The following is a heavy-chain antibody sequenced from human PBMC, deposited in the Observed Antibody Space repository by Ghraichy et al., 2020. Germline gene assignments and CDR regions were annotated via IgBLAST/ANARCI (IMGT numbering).Heavy chain of an antibody. CDR3: AREYCSGGRCYFGTGGSHFDY. J-gene: IGHJ4*02. D-gene: IGHD2-15*01. V-gene: IGHV3-74*01. Sequence: GESLNISCAASGFTFSSYWMHWVRQAPGKGLVWVSRIKSDGSSTIYADSVKGRFTISRDNAKNTLYLQMNSLRAEDTAVYYCAREYCSGGRCYFGTGGSHFDYWGQGTPVTVSS. CDR2: IKSDGSST. CDR1: GFTFSSYW.